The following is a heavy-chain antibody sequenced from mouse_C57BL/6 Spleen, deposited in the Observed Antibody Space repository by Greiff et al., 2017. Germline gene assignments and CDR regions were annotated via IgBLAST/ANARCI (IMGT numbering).Heavy chain of an antibody. J-gene: IGHJ2*01. V-gene: IGHV1-15*01. CDR2: IDPETGGT. CDR1: GYTFTDYE. CDR3: TRILTTVVARYFDY. Sequence: QVQLQEPGAELVRPGASVTLSCKASGYTFTDYEMHWVKQTPVHGLEWIGAIDPETGGTAYNQKFKGKAILTADKSSSTAYMELRSLTSEDSAVYYCTRILTTVVARYFDYWGQGTTRTVSS. D-gene: IGHD1-1*01.